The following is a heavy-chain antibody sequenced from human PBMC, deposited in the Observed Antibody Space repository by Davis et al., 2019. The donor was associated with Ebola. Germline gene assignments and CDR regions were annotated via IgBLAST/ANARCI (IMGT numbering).Heavy chain of an antibody. CDR3: ARRSYDFWSGDDY. V-gene: IGHV1-18*01. Sequence: NVQGRVTMTTDTSTSTAYMELRSLRSDDTAVYYCARRSYDFWSGDDYWGQGTLVTVSS. J-gene: IGHJ4*02. D-gene: IGHD3-3*01.